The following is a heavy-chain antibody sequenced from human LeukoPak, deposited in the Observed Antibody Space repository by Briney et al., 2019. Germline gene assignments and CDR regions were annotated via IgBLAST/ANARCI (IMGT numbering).Heavy chain of an antibody. CDR1: GDSISSSSYY. CDR2: IYYSGSA. J-gene: IGHJ4*02. D-gene: IGHD3-10*01. CDR3: ARQRAYYGSGSYYSGFDY. V-gene: IGHV4-39*01. Sequence: PSETLSLTYTVSGDSISSSSYYWAWIRQPPGKGLGWIGSIYYSGSAHYNPSLESRVTMSVDTSKNQLSLKLTSVTAADAAVYYCARQRAYYGSGSYYSGFDYWGQGALITVSS.